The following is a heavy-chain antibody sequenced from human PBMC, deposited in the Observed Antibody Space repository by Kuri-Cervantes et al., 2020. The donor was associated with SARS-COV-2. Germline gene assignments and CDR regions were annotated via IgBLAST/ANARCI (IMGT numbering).Heavy chain of an antibody. Sequence: GSLRLSCTVSGGSISSYYWSWIRQPAGKGLEWIGRIYTSGSTNYNPSLKSRVTMSVDTSKNQFSLKLSSVTAADTAVYYCARGAEGSPFDYWAREPWSPSPQ. J-gene: IGHJ4*02. V-gene: IGHV4-4*07. D-gene: IGHD6-13*01. CDR3: ARGAEGSPFDY. CDR1: GGSISSYY. CDR2: IYTSGST.